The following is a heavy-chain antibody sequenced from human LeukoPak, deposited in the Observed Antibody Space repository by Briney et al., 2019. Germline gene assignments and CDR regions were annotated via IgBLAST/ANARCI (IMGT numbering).Heavy chain of an antibody. D-gene: IGHD2-2*01. CDR2: ISSSSSYI. V-gene: IGHV3-21*01. J-gene: IGHJ6*01. Sequence: GGSLRLSCAASGFTVSTNSMTWVRQAPGKGLEWVSSISSSSSYIHYADSVKGRFTISRDNAKNSLFLQMNSLRAEDTAVYYCARQRYFSSTSYYSYHAMDGPGEGRTVGVSS. CDR3: ARQRYFSSTSYYSYHAMDG. CDR1: GFTVSTNS.